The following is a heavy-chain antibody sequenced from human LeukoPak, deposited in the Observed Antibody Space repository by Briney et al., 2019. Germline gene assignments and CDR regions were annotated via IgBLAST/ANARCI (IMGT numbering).Heavy chain of an antibody. CDR1: GGSISGYY. Sequence: SETLSLTCTVSGGSISGYYWSWIRQPPGKGLEWIAYIYYNGISNYNPSLKSRVIISVDSSKNQFSLKLTSVTAADTAVYYCASSYSSSSLFDYWGQGTLVTVSS. V-gene: IGHV4-59*01. CDR2: IYYNGIS. D-gene: IGHD6-13*01. J-gene: IGHJ4*02. CDR3: ASSYSSSSLFDY.